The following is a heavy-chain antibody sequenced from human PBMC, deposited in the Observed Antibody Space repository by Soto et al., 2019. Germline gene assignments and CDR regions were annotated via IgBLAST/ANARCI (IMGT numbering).Heavy chain of an antibody. CDR1: GGSISSGGYY. CDR3: ARDEGAAAGIFDY. D-gene: IGHD6-13*01. V-gene: IGHV4-31*03. J-gene: IGHJ4*02. Sequence: SETLSLTCTVSGGSISSGGYYWSWIXHHPGKGLEWIGYIYYSGSTYYNPSLKSRVTISVDTSKNQFSLKLSSVTAADTAVYYCARDEGAAAGIFDYWGQGTLVTVSS. CDR2: IYYSGST.